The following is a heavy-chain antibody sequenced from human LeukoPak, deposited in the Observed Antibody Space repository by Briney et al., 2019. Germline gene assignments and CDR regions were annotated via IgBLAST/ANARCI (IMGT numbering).Heavy chain of an antibody. CDR3: ARAVSGRFDY. Sequence: PSETLSLTWTVSGGSMSPYHWGWIRQPPGKGLEWTGYIYYSGSTNYNPSLNSRVTISVDTSKNQFSLRLSSVTAADTAIYYCARAVSGRFDYWGQGTLVTVSS. CDR1: GGSMSPYH. J-gene: IGHJ4*02. CDR2: IYYSGST. V-gene: IGHV4-59*08. D-gene: IGHD6-19*01.